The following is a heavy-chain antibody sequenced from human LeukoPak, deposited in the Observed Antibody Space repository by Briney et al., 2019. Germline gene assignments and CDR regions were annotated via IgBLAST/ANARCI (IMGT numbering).Heavy chain of an antibody. V-gene: IGHV4-34*01. D-gene: IGHD2-2*01. CDR1: GGTFSGYY. Sequence: SETLTLTCAAYGGTFSGYYLNWIRQPPGKGLEWIGEINHSGSPNYNPSLKSRVTISIDTSKNQLSLKLSPVTAADTAVYYCARHVGVGSSTGFDYWGQGTLVTVSS. J-gene: IGHJ4*02. CDR3: ARHVGVGSSTGFDY. CDR2: INHSGSP.